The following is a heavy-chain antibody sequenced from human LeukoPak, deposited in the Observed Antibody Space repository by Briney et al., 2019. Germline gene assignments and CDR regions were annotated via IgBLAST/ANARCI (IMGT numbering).Heavy chain of an antibody. J-gene: IGHJ6*02. CDR1: GGSISSYY. V-gene: IGHV4-59*01. D-gene: IGHD6-19*01. CDR2: IYYSGST. CDR3: ARGGSGWYGYYYYGMDV. Sequence: SETLSLTCTVSGGSISSYYWSWIRQPPGKGLEWIGYIYYSGSTNYNPSLKSRVTISVDTSKNQFSLKLSSVTAADTAVHYCARGGSGWYGYYYYGMDVWGQGTTVTVSS.